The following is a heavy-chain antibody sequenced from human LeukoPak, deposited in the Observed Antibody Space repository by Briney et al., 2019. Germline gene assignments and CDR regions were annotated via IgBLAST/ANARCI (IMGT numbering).Heavy chain of an antibody. D-gene: IGHD3-22*01. J-gene: IGHJ4*02. CDR2: ISRDGGRT. Sequence: QSGGSLRLSCAASGFIFDDYTMHWVRQAPGKGLECVSLISRDGGRTYYTDSVRGIFNISRDNRKSSLYLQMNSLRPEDAAFYYCAKGGDSSGYYLDFAYWGQGTLVTVSS. V-gene: IGHV3-43D*03. CDR1: GFIFDDYT. CDR3: AKGGDSSGYYLDFAY.